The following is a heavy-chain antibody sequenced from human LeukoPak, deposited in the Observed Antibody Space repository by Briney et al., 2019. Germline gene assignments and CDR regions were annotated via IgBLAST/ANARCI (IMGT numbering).Heavy chain of an antibody. CDR2: IYYSGTT. D-gene: IGHD6-13*01. J-gene: IGHJ4*02. CDR1: GGSISSYY. CDR3: ARGVYIAAAQYGY. V-gene: IGHV4-59*01. Sequence: PSETLSLTCTVSGGSISSYYWSWIRRPPGKGLEWIGYIYYSGTTNYNPSLKSRVTISVDTSKNQFSLKLSSVTAADTAVYYCARGVYIAAAQYGYWGQGTLVTVSS.